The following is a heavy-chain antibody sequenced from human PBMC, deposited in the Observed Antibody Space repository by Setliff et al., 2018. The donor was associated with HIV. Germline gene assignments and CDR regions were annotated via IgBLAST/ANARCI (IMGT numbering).Heavy chain of an antibody. CDR1: GGTFSSYV. Sequence: SVKVSCKSSGGTFSSYVINWVRQAPGQGLEWMGGIIPVSDTTNYAQKFQGRVTITADASTRTAYMELSSLRSEDTAVYYCASLTYDSSGYPRYYYYYYMDVWGKGTTVTVSS. CDR2: IIPVSDTT. J-gene: IGHJ6*03. V-gene: IGHV1-69*13. D-gene: IGHD3-22*01. CDR3: ASLTYDSSGYPRYYYYYYMDV.